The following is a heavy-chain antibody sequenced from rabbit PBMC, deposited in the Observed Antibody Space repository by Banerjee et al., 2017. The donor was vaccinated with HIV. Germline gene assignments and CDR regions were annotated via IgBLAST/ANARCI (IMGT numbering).Heavy chain of an antibody. V-gene: IGHV1S45*01. J-gene: IGHJ6*01. CDR1: GIDFNNGG. D-gene: IGHD4-1*01. Sequence: QQQLVESGGSLVTLGGSLKLSCKASGIDFNNGGITWVRQAPGKGLEWIACINTSSGNTVYATWAKGRFTISRTSSTTVALQMTSLTAADTATYFCARDLAGVIGWNFNFWGPGTLVT. CDR3: ARDLAGVIGWNFNF. CDR2: INTSSGNT.